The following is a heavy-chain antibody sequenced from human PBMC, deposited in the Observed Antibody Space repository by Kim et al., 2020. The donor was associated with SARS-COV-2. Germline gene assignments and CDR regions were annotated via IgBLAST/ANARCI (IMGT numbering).Heavy chain of an antibody. CDR2: IYHSGST. J-gene: IGHJ5*02. D-gene: IGHD6-6*01. V-gene: IGHV4-30-2*01. CDR1: GGSISSGGYS. CDR3: ARGTPISSIAARVGWFDP. Sequence: SETLSLTCAVSGGSISSGGYSWSWIRQPPGKGLEWIGYIYHSGSTYYNPSLKSRVTISVDRSKNQFSLKLSSVTAADTAVYYCARGTPISSIAARVGWFDPWGQGTLVTVSS.